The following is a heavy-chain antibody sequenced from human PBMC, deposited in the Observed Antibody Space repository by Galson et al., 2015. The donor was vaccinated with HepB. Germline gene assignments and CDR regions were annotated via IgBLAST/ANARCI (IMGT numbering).Heavy chain of an antibody. J-gene: IGHJ6*02. CDR2: ISWNSDFT. D-gene: IGHD3-10*01. CDR1: GFTFEDYA. V-gene: IGHV3-9*01. CDR3: AQDLTYYYGSGSYFVGMDV. Sequence: SLRLSCAASGFTFEDYAMHWVRQVPGKGLEWVSDISWNSDFTGYADSVRGRFTISRDNARYSLYLQMNSLRTEDTALYYCAQDLTYYYGSGSYFVGMDVWGQGTTVTVSS.